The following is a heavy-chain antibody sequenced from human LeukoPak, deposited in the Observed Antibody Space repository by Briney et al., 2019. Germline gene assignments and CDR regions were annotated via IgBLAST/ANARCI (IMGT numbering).Heavy chain of an antibody. CDR3: ARDWDGSGRFDY. Sequence: PGGSLRLSCAASGFTVSGNYMSWVRQAPGKGLEWVSLIYSGGSTSYADSVKGRFTISRDNSKNTLSLLMNSLRDEDTAVYYCARDWDGSGRFDYWGQGTLVTVSS. CDR1: GFTVSGNY. V-gene: IGHV3-66*01. J-gene: IGHJ4*02. CDR2: IYSGGST. D-gene: IGHD3-10*01.